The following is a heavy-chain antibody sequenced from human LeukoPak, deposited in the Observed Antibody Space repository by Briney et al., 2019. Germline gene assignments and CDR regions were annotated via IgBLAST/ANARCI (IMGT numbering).Heavy chain of an antibody. CDR1: GFTFSDYY. CDR3: ARDLDY. Sequence: GGSLRLSCAVSGFTFSDYYMNWIRQAPGKGLEWVSYISSSSLTIYYADSVKGRFTISRDNAKDSLYLQMNSLRAEDTAVYYCARDLDYWGQGTLVTVSS. J-gene: IGHJ4*02. CDR2: ISSSSLTI. V-gene: IGHV3-11*04.